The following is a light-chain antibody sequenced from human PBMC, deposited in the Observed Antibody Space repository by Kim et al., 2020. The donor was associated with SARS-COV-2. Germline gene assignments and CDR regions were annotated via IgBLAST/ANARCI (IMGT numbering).Light chain of an antibody. CDR1: QLGDIF. CDR2: QDS. CDR3: RAWDRSVVV. Sequence: VAPGQTASFTCSGKQLGDIFVCWYQQKPGQSPVLVIHQDSKRPSGIPERFAGSNSGNTATLTISGTQAMDEAEYHCRAWDRSVVVFGGGTRLTVL. J-gene: IGLJ2*01. V-gene: IGLV3-1*01.